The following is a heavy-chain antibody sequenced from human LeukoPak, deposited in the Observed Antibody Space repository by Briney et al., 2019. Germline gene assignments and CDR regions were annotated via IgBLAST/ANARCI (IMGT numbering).Heavy chain of an antibody. CDR1: GFTFSSYE. V-gene: IGHV3-48*03. J-gene: IGHJ5*02. D-gene: IGHD2-8*01. Sequence: GGSLRLSCAASGFTFSSYEMNWVRQAPGKGLEWVSYISSSGSTIYYADSVKGRFTISRDNADNSLYLQMDSLTVEDTAVYYCARDRRGVDTKYNLFAPWGQGTLVTVSS. CDR2: ISSSGSTI. CDR3: ARDRRGVDTKYNLFAP.